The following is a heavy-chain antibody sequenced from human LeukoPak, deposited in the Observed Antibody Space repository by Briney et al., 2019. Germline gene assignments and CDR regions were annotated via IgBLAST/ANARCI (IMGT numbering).Heavy chain of an antibody. CDR2: IYHSGST. D-gene: IGHD4-11*01. CDR1: GGXISNTSYY. Sequence: SETLSLTCSVSGGXISNTSYYWGWIRQPPGKGLEWFGSIYHSGSTYYNPSLKSRVTISVDTSKNQFSLKLRSVAAADTAVYYCARHLPGYSNTWPGPWGQGTLVTVSS. CDR3: ARHLPGYSNTWPGP. V-gene: IGHV4-39*01. J-gene: IGHJ5*02.